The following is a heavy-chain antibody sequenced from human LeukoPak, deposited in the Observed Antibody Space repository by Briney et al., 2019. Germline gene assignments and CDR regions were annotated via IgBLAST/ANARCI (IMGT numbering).Heavy chain of an antibody. D-gene: IGHD3-10*01. CDR3: ARASITSTYYHYYMDV. CDR2: VSPDGSVE. V-gene: IGHV3-30*01. CDR1: GFTFSSFP. J-gene: IGHJ6*03. Sequence: GGSLRLSCAASGFTFSSFPMHWVRQAPGKGLEWVVVVSPDGSVESYADSVKGRFTISRDNSKNTVYLQMNSLRTEDTAVYYCARASITSTYYHYYMDVWGKGTTVTVSS.